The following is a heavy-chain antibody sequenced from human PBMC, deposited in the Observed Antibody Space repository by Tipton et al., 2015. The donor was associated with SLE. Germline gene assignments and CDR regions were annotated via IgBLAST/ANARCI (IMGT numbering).Heavy chain of an antibody. CDR1: GFTFSSYG. Sequence: RSLRLSCAASGFTFSSYGMHWVRQAPGKGLEWVAVISSDGSNRYYADSVKGRFTISRDNSNNTLYLHMSSLRVEDTAVYYCAIEGIVVAFDAFDIWGQGTMVTVSS. D-gene: IGHD2-15*01. J-gene: IGHJ3*02. V-gene: IGHV3-30*03. CDR3: AIEGIVVAFDAFDI. CDR2: ISSDGSNR.